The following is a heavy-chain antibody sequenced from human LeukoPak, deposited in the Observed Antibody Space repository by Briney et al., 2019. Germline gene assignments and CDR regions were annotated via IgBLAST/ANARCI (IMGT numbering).Heavy chain of an antibody. CDR3: ARHALVTSISTYNWFDP. CDR2: IFYSGST. V-gene: IGHV4-39*01. CDR1: GGPISSNDYY. D-gene: IGHD2-21*02. Sequence: SETLSLTCTVSGGPISSNDYYWGWIRQSPGKGLEWIANIFYSGSTHYNPSLKSRVTISVDTSKNQFSLRLTSVTAADTSVYFCARHALVTSISTYNWFDPWGQGTLVTVSS. J-gene: IGHJ5*02.